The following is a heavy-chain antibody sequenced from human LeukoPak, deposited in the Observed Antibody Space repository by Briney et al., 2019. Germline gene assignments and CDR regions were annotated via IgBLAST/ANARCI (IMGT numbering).Heavy chain of an antibody. Sequence: GGSLRLSCAASGFTFSSYAMSWVRQAPGKGLEWVSAISGSGGSTYYADSVRGRFTISRDNSKNTLYLQMNSLRAEDTAVYYCAKSQTLNEGRLRFLEWLPSPYYFDYWGQGTLVTVSS. V-gene: IGHV3-23*01. D-gene: IGHD3-3*01. J-gene: IGHJ4*02. CDR1: GFTFSSYA. CDR2: ISGSGGST. CDR3: AKSQTLNEGRLRFLEWLPSPYYFDY.